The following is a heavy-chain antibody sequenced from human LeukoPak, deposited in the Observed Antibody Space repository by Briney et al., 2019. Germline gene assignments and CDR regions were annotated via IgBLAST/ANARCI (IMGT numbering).Heavy chain of an antibody. CDR3: ATLTAMVSQPFGY. Sequence: SGTLFLTCAVSGGSISTNNWWSWVRQPPGKGLEWIGEIHYSGSTSYNPSLESRVTISIDTSKNQFPLTLASVTAADTAVYYCATLTAMVSQPFGYWGQGTLVTVSS. CDR1: GGSISTNNW. V-gene: IGHV4-4*02. D-gene: IGHD5-18*01. J-gene: IGHJ4*02. CDR2: IHYSGST.